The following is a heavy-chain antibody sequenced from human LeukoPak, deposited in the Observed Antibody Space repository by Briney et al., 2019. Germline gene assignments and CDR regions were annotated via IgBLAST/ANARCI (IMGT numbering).Heavy chain of an antibody. J-gene: IGHJ5*02. Sequence: SETLSLTCTVSGGSISSSSYYWGWIRQPPGKGLEWIGSIYYSGSTYYNPSLKSRVTISVDTSKNQFSLKLSSVTAADTAVYYCASPYCSSTSCYSSWGQGTLVTVSS. D-gene: IGHD2-2*02. CDR3: ASPYCSSTSCYSS. V-gene: IGHV4-39*01. CDR1: GGSISSSSYY. CDR2: IYYSGST.